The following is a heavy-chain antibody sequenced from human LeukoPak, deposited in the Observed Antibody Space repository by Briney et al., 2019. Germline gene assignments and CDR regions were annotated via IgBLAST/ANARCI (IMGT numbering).Heavy chain of an antibody. V-gene: IGHV4-30-4*01. J-gene: IGHJ4*02. Sequence: PSETLSLTCTVSGGSISSSDHYWSWIRQPPGKGLEWVGYIYYSGTTYYNPSLKSRVTISIGTSKNQFSLKLSSVTAADTAVYYCGRDRGYTYGLDSWGQGTLVTVSS. CDR2: IYYSGTT. CDR3: GRDRGYTYGLDS. CDR1: GGSISSSDHY. D-gene: IGHD5-18*01.